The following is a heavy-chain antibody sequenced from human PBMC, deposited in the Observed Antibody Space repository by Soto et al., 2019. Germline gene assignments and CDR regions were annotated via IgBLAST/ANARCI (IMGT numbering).Heavy chain of an antibody. CDR1: GYTFTSYY. V-gene: IGHV1-46*01. D-gene: IGHD1-26*01. CDR3: VRLIVHSDMDV. CDR2: INPSGGST. Sequence: QVQLVQSGAEVKKPGASAKVSCKASGYTFTSYYIHWVRQAPGQGLEWMRIINPSGGSTTYAQKVQGKVTMTRDTSTSTVYLELSSLRSEDTAVYYCVRLIVHSDMDVWGQGTTVTVSS. J-gene: IGHJ6*02.